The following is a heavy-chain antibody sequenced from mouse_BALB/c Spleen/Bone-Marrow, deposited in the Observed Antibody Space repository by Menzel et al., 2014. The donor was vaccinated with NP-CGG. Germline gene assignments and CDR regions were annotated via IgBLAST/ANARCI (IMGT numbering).Heavy chain of an antibody. V-gene: IGHV1S22*01. CDR3: TITTTASYAMDY. J-gene: IGHJ4*01. D-gene: IGHD1-1*01. Sequence: LQQSGSELVRHGASVELSCKASGYTFTSYWMHWVKQRPGQGLEWIGNIYPGSGRTNYDEKFKSKATLTVDTSSSTAYMQLSSLTSEDSAVYFCTITTTASYAMDYWGQGTSVTVSS. CDR2: IYPGSGRT. CDR1: GYTFTSYW.